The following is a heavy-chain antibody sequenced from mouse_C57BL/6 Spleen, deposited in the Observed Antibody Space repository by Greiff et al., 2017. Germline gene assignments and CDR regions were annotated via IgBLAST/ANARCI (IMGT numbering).Heavy chain of an antibody. Sequence: EVMLVESGGGLVKPGGSLKLSCAASGFTFSGYGMHWVRQAPEKGLEWVAYISSGSSTINYADTVKGRFTISRDNAKNTLFLQMTSLRSEDTAMYYCSRDSSGYGYAMDYWGQGTSVTVSS. CDR2: ISSGSSTI. J-gene: IGHJ4*01. CDR1: GFTFSGYG. V-gene: IGHV5-17*01. D-gene: IGHD3-2*02. CDR3: SRDSSGYGYAMDY.